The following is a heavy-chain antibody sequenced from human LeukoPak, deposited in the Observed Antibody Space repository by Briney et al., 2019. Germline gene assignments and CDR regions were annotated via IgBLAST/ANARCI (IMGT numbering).Heavy chain of an antibody. CDR1: GGSFSGYY. J-gene: IGHJ4*02. Sequence: SETLSLTCAVYGGSFSGYYWSWIRQPPGKGLEWMGEINHSGSTNYNPSLKSRVTISVDTSKNQFSLKLSSVTAADTAVYYCARERGRNMTTEPFDYWGQGTLVTVSS. CDR3: ARERGRNMTTEPFDY. D-gene: IGHD4-11*01. CDR2: INHSGST. V-gene: IGHV4-34*01.